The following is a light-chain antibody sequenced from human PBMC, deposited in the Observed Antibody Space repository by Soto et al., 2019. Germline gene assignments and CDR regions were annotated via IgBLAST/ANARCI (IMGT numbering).Light chain of an antibody. Sequence: VLTQPPSASGTPGQRVTISCSGSSSNIGSNYVYWYQQLPGTAPKLLIYRNNQRPSGVPDRFSGSKSGTSASLAISGLRSEDEADYYCAAWDDSLSGAVFGGGTQLT. V-gene: IGLV1-47*01. CDR1: SSNIGSNY. CDR3: AAWDDSLSGAV. J-gene: IGLJ7*01. CDR2: RNN.